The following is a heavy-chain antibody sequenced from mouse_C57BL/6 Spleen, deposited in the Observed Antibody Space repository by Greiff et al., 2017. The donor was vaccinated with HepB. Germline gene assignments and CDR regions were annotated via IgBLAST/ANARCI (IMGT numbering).Heavy chain of an antibody. CDR2: INPSSGYT. CDR1: GYTFTSYT. CDR3: ARGLLGSSHWYFDV. D-gene: IGHD1-1*01. V-gene: IGHV1-4*01. Sequence: VQLQQSGAELARPGASVKMSCKASGYTFTSYTMHWVKQRPGQGLEWIGYINPSSGYTKYNQKFKDKATLTADKYSSTAYMQLSSLTSEDAAVYYCARGLLGSSHWYFDVWGTGTTVTVSS. J-gene: IGHJ1*03.